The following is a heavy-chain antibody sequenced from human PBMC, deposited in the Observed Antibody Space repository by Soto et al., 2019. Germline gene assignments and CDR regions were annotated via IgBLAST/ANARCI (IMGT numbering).Heavy chain of an antibody. V-gene: IGHV5-51*01. CDR3: ARVPDSSLGTMAV. Sequence: GESLKISCKGSGYSFTTYWIGWVRQLPGQGLEWMGVMFPGDSDTRYSPSFQGQVTMSADPSTNTAYLEWSSLKAADSAMYYCARVPDSSLGTMAVWGQGPTVTVSS. CDR1: GYSFTTYW. CDR2: MFPGDSDT. D-gene: IGHD6-19*01. J-gene: IGHJ6*02.